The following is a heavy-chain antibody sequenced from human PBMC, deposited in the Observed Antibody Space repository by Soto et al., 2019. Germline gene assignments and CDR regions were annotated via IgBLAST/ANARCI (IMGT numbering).Heavy chain of an antibody. CDR2: IFSNDEK. CDR3: ARHGRGVGARPLDY. Sequence: QVTLKESGPVLVKPTETLTLTCTVSGFSLSNARMGVSWIRQPPGKALEWLAHIFSNDEKYYSTSLKSRVTISKDTSKSQVVLTMTNMDPVDTATYCCARHGRGVGARPLDYWGQGTPVTVSS. CDR1: GFSLSNARMG. V-gene: IGHV2-26*01. J-gene: IGHJ4*02. D-gene: IGHD1-26*01.